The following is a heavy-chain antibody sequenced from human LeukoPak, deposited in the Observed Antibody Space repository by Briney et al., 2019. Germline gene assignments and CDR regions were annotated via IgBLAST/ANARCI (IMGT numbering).Heavy chain of an antibody. CDR1: GYSISSGYY. J-gene: IGHJ4*02. V-gene: IGHV4-38-2*01. CDR2: IYHDGST. Sequence: SETLSLTCAVSGYSISSGYYWGWIRQPPGKGLEWIGSIYHDGSTYHNPSLKSRVTISIDTSNNHFSLKLSSVTAADTAVYYCARVGRFAGPDYWGQGTLVTVSS. CDR3: ARVGRFAGPDY. D-gene: IGHD6-13*01.